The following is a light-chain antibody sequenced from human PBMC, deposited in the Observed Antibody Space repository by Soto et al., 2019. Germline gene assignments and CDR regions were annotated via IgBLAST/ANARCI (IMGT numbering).Light chain of an antibody. CDR2: AAS. J-gene: IGKJ1*01. CDR1: QDISNY. Sequence: DIQMTQSPASLSASVGDRLTITCRASQDISNYLAWYQLKPGKVPKLLIYAASTLQSGVPSRFSGSGSGTDFTLTISSLQPEDVASYYCQKYNSAPWTFGQGTKVEIK. V-gene: IGKV1-27*01. CDR3: QKYNSAPWT.